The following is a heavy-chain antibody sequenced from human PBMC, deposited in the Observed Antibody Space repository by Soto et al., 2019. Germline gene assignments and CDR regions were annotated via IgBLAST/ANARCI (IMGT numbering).Heavy chain of an antibody. V-gene: IGHV4-34*01. D-gene: IGHD2-15*01. CDR2: INHSVST. CDR3: AREGSGGSCPSPSCFTSDAFDI. Sequence: SETLSLTGAVYGGSFSGYYCSWIRQPPGYLLESIGEINHSVSTNYNPSLKSRVTISVDTSKNQFSLKLSSVAAADTAVYYCAREGSGGSCPSPSCFTSDAFDIWGQGTMVTV. J-gene: IGHJ3*02. CDR1: GGSFSGYY.